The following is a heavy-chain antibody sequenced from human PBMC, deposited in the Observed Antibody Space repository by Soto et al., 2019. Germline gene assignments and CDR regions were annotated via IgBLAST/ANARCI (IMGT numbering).Heavy chain of an antibody. J-gene: IGHJ6*02. CDR2: ISYDGSNK. V-gene: IGHV3-30-3*01. Sequence: VQLVESGGGVVQPGRSLRLSCAASGLTFSSYAMHWVRQAPGKGLEWVAVISYDGSNKYYADSVKGRFTISRDNSKNTLYLQMNSLRAEDTAVYYCARGFFVGYSYGFGGDVWGQGTTVTVSS. D-gene: IGHD5-18*01. CDR1: GLTFSSYA. CDR3: ARGFFVGYSYGFGGDV.